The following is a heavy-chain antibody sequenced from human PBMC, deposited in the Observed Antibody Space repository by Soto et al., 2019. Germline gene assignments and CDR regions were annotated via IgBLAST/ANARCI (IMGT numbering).Heavy chain of an antibody. CDR3: ASHDFWSGYYTGWFDP. J-gene: IGHJ5*02. D-gene: IGHD3-3*01. CDR1: GGSFSGYY. Sequence: SETLSLTCAVYGGSFSGYYWSWIRQPPGKGLEWIGEINHSGSTNYNPSLKSRVTISVDTSKNQFSLKLSSVTAADTAVYYCASHDFWSGYYTGWFDPWGQGTLVTVSS. V-gene: IGHV4-34*01. CDR2: INHSGST.